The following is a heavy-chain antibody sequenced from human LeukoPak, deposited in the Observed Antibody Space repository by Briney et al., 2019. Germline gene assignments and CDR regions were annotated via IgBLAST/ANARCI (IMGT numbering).Heavy chain of an antibody. CDR3: TSDPLAAFAPGYSDS. J-gene: IGHJ4*02. Sequence: SVKVSCKPSGGTLNNYAVAWVRQAPGQGLEWMGQIIPIFGTASYAPKFQGRVAITADELSTTAYMELSSLISEDTAVYYCTSDPLAAFAPGYSDSWGQGSLVTVSS. CDR1: GGTLNNYA. CDR2: IIPIFGTA. D-gene: IGHD2-15*01. V-gene: IGHV1-69*13.